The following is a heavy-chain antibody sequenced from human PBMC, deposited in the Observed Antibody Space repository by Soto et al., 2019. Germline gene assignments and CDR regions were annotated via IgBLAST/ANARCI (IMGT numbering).Heavy chain of an antibody. J-gene: IGHJ6*02. V-gene: IGHV3-23*01. CDR1: GFTFGNYF. CDR2: ISSNGGRT. CDR3: AKDLHWYGMDV. D-gene: IGHD1-1*01. Sequence: EVQLLESGGGLVQPGESLRLSCAAPGFTFGNYFMNWVRQAPGKGLEWVSDISSNGGRTHYADSVRGRFTISRDNSRNTPYLQMSSLRAEDTALYYCAKDLHWYGMDVWGQGTTVTVSS.